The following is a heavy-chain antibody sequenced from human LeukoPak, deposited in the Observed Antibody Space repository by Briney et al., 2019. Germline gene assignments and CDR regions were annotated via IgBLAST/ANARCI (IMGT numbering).Heavy chain of an antibody. J-gene: IGHJ4*02. V-gene: IGHV3-21*01. Sequence: GGSLRLSCAASGFTFSSYSMNWVRQAPGKGLEWVSSISSSSSYIYYADSVKGRFPISRDNAKNSLYLQMNSLRAEDTAVYYCARVDLAAAFDYWGQGTLVTVPS. CDR1: GFTFSSYS. D-gene: IGHD6-13*01. CDR2: ISSSSSYI. CDR3: ARVDLAAAFDY.